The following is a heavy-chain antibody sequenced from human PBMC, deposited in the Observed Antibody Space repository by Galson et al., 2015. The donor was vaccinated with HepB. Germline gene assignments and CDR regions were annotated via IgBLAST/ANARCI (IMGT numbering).Heavy chain of an antibody. V-gene: IGHV3-48*04. CDR3: VTAKFGSGAYWTFDI. CDR1: ESTFSSYT. D-gene: IGHD4/OR15-4a*01. CDR2: ISTNGATI. J-gene: IGHJ3*02. Sequence: SLRLSCAASESTFSSYTMNWVRQTPGKGLQWVSYISTNGATIHYADSVKGRFTIARDNAKNTMWLQMNSLRAEDTAVYYCVTAKFGSGAYWTFDIWGQGTLVTVSS.